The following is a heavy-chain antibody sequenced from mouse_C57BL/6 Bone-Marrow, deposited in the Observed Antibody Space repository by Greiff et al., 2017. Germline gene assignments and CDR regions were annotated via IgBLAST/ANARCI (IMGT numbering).Heavy chain of an antibody. J-gene: IGHJ4*01. D-gene: IGHD2-1*01. CDR2: IDPEDGDT. CDR3: RLLWKAMDY. V-gene: IGHV14-1*01. CDR1: GFNIKDYY. Sequence: EVKLMESGAELVRPGASVKLSCTASGFNIKDYYMHWVKQRPEQGLEWIGRIDPEDGDTEYAPKFQGKDTMTADTSSNTAYLQLSSLTSEDTAVYYFRLLWKAMDYWGQGTSVTVSS.